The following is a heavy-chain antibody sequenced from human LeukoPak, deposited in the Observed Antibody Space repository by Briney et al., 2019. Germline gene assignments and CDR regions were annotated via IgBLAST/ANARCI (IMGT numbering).Heavy chain of an antibody. Sequence: GGSLRLSCAASGFTVSSNYMSWVRQAPGKGLEGVSVIYSGGSTYYADSVKGRFIISRDNSKNTLYLQMNSLRAEDTALYYCARRYSNGWYPPDYWGQGTLVTVSS. CDR3: ARRYSNGWYPPDY. CDR2: IYSGGST. V-gene: IGHV3-66*01. D-gene: IGHD6-19*01. J-gene: IGHJ4*02. CDR1: GFTVSSNY.